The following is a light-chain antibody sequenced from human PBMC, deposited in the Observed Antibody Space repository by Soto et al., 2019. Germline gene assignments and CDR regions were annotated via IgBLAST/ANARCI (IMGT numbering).Light chain of an antibody. CDR1: TSNIGTFY. CDR3: CSYAGTYTLWV. V-gene: IGLV1-47*02. Sequence: QSVLTQPSSASSTPGQTVTISCSGSTSNIGTFYVYWYQHLPGTAPKLLIYLGDQRASGVSDRFSGSKSGTSASLAINGLRSDDEADYYCCSYAGTYTLWVFGGGTKLTVL. CDR2: LGD. J-gene: IGLJ3*02.